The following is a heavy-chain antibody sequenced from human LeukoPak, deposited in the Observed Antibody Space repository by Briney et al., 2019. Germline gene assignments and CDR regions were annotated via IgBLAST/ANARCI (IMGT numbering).Heavy chain of an antibody. D-gene: IGHD4-23*01. J-gene: IGHJ4*02. CDR2: ISYGGSNK. CDR1: GFTFSSFA. CDR3: AREYYGGNRQYYFDY. Sequence: GGSLRLSCAGYGFTFSSFAMHWVRQAPGKGLEWVAVISYGGSNKYYADSVKGRFTISRDNSKNTLYLQMNSLRAEDTAVYYCAREYYGGNRQYYFDYWGQGDLFSVSS. V-gene: IGHV3-30-3*01.